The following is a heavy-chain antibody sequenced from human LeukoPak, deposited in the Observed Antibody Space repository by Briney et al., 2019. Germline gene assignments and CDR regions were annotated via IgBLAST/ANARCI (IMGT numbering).Heavy chain of an antibody. CDR3: ARDRSRYDFWSGYTGDAFDI. CDR1: GFTFSSYW. V-gene: IGHV3-7*01. Sequence: GGSLRLSCAASGFTFSSYWMSWVRQAPGKGLEWVANIKQDGSEKYYVDSVKGRFTISRDNAKNSLYLQMNSLRAEDTAVYYCARDRSRYDFWSGYTGDAFDIWGQGTMVTVSS. D-gene: IGHD3-3*01. CDR2: IKQDGSEK. J-gene: IGHJ3*02.